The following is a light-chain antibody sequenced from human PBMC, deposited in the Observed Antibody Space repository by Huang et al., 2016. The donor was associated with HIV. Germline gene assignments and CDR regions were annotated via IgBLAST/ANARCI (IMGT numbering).Light chain of an antibody. V-gene: IGKV3-20*01. Sequence: EIVLTQSPGTLSLSPGQRATLSCRASRNVGGNQVAWYQKKPDQPPRLLVYGASSRATGITESFRGGGSGTDFTLTISRLEPEDIAVYYCKHFDTFGAGTKVNF. CDR1: RNVGGNQ. CDR2: GAS. CDR3: KHFDT. J-gene: IGKJ3*01.